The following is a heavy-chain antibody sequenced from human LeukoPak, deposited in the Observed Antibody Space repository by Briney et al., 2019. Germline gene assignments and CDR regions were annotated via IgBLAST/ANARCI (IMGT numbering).Heavy chain of an antibody. Sequence: GASVNVSCKASGYTFTSYGISWVRQAPGQGLEWMGWISAYNGNTNYAQKLQGRVTMTTDTSTSTAYMELRSLRSDDTAVYYCARVPSQCVSTSCYTNWFDPWGQGTLVTVSS. D-gene: IGHD2-2*01. CDR2: ISAYNGNT. V-gene: IGHV1-18*01. J-gene: IGHJ5*02. CDR3: ARVPSQCVSTSCYTNWFDP. CDR1: GYTFTSYG.